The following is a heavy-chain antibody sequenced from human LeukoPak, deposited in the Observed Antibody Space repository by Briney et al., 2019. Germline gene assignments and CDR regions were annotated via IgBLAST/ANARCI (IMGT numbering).Heavy chain of an antibody. CDR3: ARVLWFGGIYYFDY. J-gene: IGHJ4*02. Sequence: GGSLRLSCAASGFSFRSFWMSWVRQAPGKGLEWVASIKGDGSDKYYVESVKGRVTISRENARNSLYLQMNSLRAEDTAVYYCARVLWFGGIYYFDYWGQGTLVTVSS. V-gene: IGHV3-7*04. D-gene: IGHD3-10*01. CDR1: GFSFRSFW. CDR2: IKGDGSDK.